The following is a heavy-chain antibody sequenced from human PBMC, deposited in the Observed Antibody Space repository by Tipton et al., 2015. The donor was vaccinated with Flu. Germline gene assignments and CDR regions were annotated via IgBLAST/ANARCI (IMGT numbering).Heavy chain of an antibody. J-gene: IGHJ5*02. Sequence: TLSLTCTVSGGSINRSSWSWIRQPAGKGLEWIGHVYARGSTHYNPSLESRVTISIDRSKNQFSLRLTSVTAADTAVYYCARRDFSNYVSDPKNWFDPWGQGTLVTVSS. V-gene: IGHV4-4*07. CDR2: VYARGST. D-gene: IGHD4-11*01. CDR3: ARRDFSNYVSDPKNWFDP. CDR1: GGSINRSS.